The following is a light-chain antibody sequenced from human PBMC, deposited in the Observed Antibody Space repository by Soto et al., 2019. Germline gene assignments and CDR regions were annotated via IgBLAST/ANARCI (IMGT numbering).Light chain of an antibody. V-gene: IGKV3-20*01. CDR2: DAS. J-gene: IGKJ5*01. CDR1: QSVSSSY. CDR3: QQHETLIT. Sequence: EIVLTQSPGTLSLSPGERATLSCRASQSVSSSYLAWYQQKPGQAPRLLISDASNRATGIPARFSGSGSGTDFTLTISRLEPEDFAVYYCQQHETLITFGQGTRLEIK.